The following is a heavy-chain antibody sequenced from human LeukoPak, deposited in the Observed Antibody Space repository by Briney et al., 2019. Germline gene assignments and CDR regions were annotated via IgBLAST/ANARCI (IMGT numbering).Heavy chain of an antibody. CDR3: ARHRRDHDFWSGSNPTHYYYYMDV. Sequence: PSETLYLTCSVSGGSISSSTYYWGWIRQPPGNGLEWIGTLYYSGHTNYDPSLKSRVNIFVDTSQNQFSLKLSSVTAADTAVYYCARHRRDHDFWSGSNPTHYYYYMDVWGKGTTVTV. J-gene: IGHJ6*03. CDR2: LYYSGHT. V-gene: IGHV4-39*01. CDR1: GGSISSSTYY. D-gene: IGHD3-3*01.